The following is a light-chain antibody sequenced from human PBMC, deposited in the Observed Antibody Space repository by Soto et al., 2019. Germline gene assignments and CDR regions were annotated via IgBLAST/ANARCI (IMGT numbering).Light chain of an antibody. CDR1: QSVSDR. V-gene: IGKV3-15*01. J-gene: IGKJ1*01. CDR2: AAS. Sequence: EIGMPQSPGTLSLSPGERATLSCMASQSVSDRVVWYQQKSGQAPSLLIYAASTRAAGVPARFSGSGSGTEFTLTISSLQSEDFAVYFCQQYAVWPKTFGQGSKADI. CDR3: QQYAVWPKT.